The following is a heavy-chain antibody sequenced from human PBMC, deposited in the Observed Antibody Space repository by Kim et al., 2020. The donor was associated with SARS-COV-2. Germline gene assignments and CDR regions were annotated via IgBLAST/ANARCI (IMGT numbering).Heavy chain of an antibody. CDR3: VRGAFYYYHYMDV. V-gene: IGHV3-30*14. CDR1: GFSFTTYA. CDR2: MSSDGATT. Sequence: GGSLRLSCEASGFSFTTYAFHWVRQAPGKGLEWVAAMSSDGATTYYTDSVKGRFNISRDNSRNTVLLQMSSLRPDDTALYYCVRGAFYYYHYMDVWGIGT. J-gene: IGHJ6*03.